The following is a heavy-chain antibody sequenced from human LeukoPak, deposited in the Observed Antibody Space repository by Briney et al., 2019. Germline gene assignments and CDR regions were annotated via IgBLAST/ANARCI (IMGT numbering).Heavy chain of an antibody. CDR2: ISSSGSAT. D-gene: IGHD2-2*01. J-gene: IGHJ4*02. CDR3: AKFNIVVVPAAAFEY. CDR1: GFTFSSYA. V-gene: IGHV3-23*01. Sequence: GGSLRLSCAVSGFTFSSYAMSWVRQAPGKGLEWVSGISSSGSATYYADSVKGRFTISRDNSKNTLYLQMNSLRAEDTATYYCAKFNIVVVPAAAFEYWGQGTLVTVSS.